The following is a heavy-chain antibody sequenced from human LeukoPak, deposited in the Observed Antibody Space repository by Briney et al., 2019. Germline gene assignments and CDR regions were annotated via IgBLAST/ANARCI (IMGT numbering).Heavy chain of an antibody. V-gene: IGHV1-18*01. Sequence: GSVKVSCKASGYTFTSYGISWVRRAPGQGLEWMGWISAYNGNTNYAQKLQGRVTMTTDTSTSTAYMELRSLRSDDTAVYYCARETYGDYDFDYWGRGTLATVSS. J-gene: IGHJ4*02. CDR3: ARETYGDYDFDY. CDR1: GYTFTSYG. D-gene: IGHD4-17*01. CDR2: ISAYNGNT.